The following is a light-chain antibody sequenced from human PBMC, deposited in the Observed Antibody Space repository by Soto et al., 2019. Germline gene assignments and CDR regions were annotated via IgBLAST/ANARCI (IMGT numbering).Light chain of an antibody. CDR2: EVT. V-gene: IGLV2-14*01. CDR3: SSYTTGSTGGVV. J-gene: IGLJ2*01. CDR1: SSDVGGYNY. Sequence: QSALTPPASVSGSPGQSITISCTGTSSDVGGYNYVSCYQQHPGKGPKLMIYEVTNRPSGVSNRFSGSKSCNTASLTISGLQAEDEADYYCSSYTTGSTGGVVFVGGTKLTVL.